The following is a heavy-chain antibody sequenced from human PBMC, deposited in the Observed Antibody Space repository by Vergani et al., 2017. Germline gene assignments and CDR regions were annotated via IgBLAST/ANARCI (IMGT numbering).Heavy chain of an antibody. CDR1: GFTLNTYS. V-gene: IGHV3-30*02. J-gene: IGHJ4*02. CDR2: IRYDGSSE. Sequence: QVQILQSGGGVVQPGGSLRLSCTLSGFTLNTYSIHWVRQAPGKGLEWVSFIRYDGSSEYYGDSVKGRFTISRDKSQNTVNLQMNSLRGDDTAVYYCTKGSRGYTGYFFDYWGQGTLATVSS. CDR3: TKGSRGYTGYFFDY. D-gene: IGHD5-12*01.